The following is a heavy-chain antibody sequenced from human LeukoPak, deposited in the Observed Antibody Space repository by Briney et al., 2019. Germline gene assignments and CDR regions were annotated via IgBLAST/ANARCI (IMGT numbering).Heavy chain of an antibody. CDR2: ISGSGGST. V-gene: IGHV3-23*01. D-gene: IGHD6-19*01. J-gene: IGHJ5*02. CDR1: GFTVSSSS. Sequence: PGGSLRLSCAASGFTVSSSSMNWVRLGPGKGLEWVSAISGSGGSTYYADSVKGRFTISRDNSKNTLYPQMNSLRAEDTAVYYCAKVVLHATSSGWYSSSDWFDPWGQGTLVTDSS. CDR3: AKVVLHATSSGWYSSSDWFDP.